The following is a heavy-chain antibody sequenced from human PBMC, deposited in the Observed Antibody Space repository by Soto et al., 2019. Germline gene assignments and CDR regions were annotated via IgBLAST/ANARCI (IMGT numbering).Heavy chain of an antibody. CDR3: VRDVGP. V-gene: IGHV3-53*01. Sequence: GGSLRLSCAASGSGVRSKYINWVRQAPGKGLEWLSTIYTGGTPYYADSVRGRFTISRDNSRNTVFLQMNSLAAEDTAIYYCVRDVGPWGQGTLVTV. CDR2: IYTGGTP. J-gene: IGHJ5*02. CDR1: GSGVRSKY.